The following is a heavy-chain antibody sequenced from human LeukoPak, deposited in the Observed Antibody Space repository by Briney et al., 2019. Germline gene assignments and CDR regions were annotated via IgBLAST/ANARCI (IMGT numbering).Heavy chain of an antibody. CDR3: AKEINYDSSGYYTN. V-gene: IGHV3-23*01. CDR2: ISGSGGST. D-gene: IGHD3-22*01. J-gene: IGHJ4*02. Sequence: GGSLRLSCAASGFTFSSYAMSWVRQAPGKGLEWVSAISGSGGSTYYADSVKGRFTISRDNSKDTLYLQMNSLRAEDTAVYYCAKEINYDSSGYYTNWGQGTLVTVSS. CDR1: GFTFSSYA.